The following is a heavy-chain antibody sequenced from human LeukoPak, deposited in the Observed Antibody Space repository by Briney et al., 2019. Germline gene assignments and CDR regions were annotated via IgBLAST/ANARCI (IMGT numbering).Heavy chain of an antibody. J-gene: IGHJ4*02. Sequence: GGSLRLSCAVSGFTFSSYSMNWVRQAPGKGLEWLSYISSSSSTIFYADSVKGRFTISRDNAKNSLYLQMNSLRDEDTAVYFCARDKGTYHNKDYFDYWGQGTLVTVSS. V-gene: IGHV3-48*02. CDR2: ISSSSSTI. CDR3: ARDKGTYHNKDYFDY. CDR1: GFTFSSYS. D-gene: IGHD1-14*01.